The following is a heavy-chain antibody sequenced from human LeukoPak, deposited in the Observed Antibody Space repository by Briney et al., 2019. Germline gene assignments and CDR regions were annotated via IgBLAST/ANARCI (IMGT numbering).Heavy chain of an antibody. V-gene: IGHV1-8*01. J-gene: IGHJ6*02. CDR3: ARTYDSSGPTFYYYGMDV. D-gene: IGHD3-22*01. CDR1: GYTFIRYD. CDR2: MNPNSGNT. Sequence: ASVKVSCKASGYTFIRYDINWVRQATGQGLEWMGWMNPNSGNTGYAQKFQGRVTMTRNPSISTAYMELSSLRSEDTAVYYCARTYDSSGPTFYYYGMDVWGQGTTVTVSS.